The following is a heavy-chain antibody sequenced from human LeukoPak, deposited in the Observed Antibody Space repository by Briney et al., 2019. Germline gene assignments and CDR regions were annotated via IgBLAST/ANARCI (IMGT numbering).Heavy chain of an antibody. J-gene: IGHJ6*02. D-gene: IGHD3-22*01. CDR3: ARDLALNYYDSSGPSGMDV. V-gene: IGHV1-46*01. Sequence: ASVKVSCKASGYTFTSYYMHWVRQAPGQGLEWMGIINPSGGSTSYAKKFQGRVTMTRDTSTSTVYMELSSLRSEDTAVYYCARDLALNYYDSSGPSGMDVWGQGTTVTVSS. CDR2: INPSGGST. CDR1: GYTFTSYY.